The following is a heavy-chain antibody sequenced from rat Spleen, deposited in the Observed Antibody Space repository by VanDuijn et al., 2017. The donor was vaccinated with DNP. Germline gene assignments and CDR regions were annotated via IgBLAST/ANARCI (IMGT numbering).Heavy chain of an antibody. Sequence: QVQLRESGPGLVQPSQTLSLTCTVSGFSLTNFGVNWVRQPPGKGLEWMAAISGAGATYYNSALKSRLSFSRDISRSQVFLHMDSLQTEDTAIYFCTGGGSTIYPFTYWGQGTLVTVSS. CDR1: GFSLTNFG. D-gene: IGHD1-2*01. J-gene: IGHJ3*01. CDR2: ISGAGAT. V-gene: IGHV2S12*01. CDR3: TGGGSTIYPFTY.